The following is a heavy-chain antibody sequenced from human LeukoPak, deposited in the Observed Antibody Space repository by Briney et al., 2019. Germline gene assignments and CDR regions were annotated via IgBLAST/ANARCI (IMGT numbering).Heavy chain of an antibody. CDR2: ISWNSGSI. CDR1: GFTFDDYA. J-gene: IGHJ4*02. Sequence: PGGSLRLSCAASGFTFDDYAMHWVRQAPGKGLEWVSGISWNSGSIGYADSVKGRFTISRDNAKNSLYLQMNSLRAEDTALYYCARDQSSGWYRHHDYWGQGTLVTVSS. V-gene: IGHV3-9*01. D-gene: IGHD6-19*01. CDR3: ARDQSSGWYRHHDY.